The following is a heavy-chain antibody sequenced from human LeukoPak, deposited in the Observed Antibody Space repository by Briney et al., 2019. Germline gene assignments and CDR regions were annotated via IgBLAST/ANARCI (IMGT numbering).Heavy chain of an antibody. CDR3: ARDSGSGTTGNEFDY. CDR1: GFTFDDYA. CDR2: ISWNSGSI. V-gene: IGHV3-9*01. D-gene: IGHD1-1*01. J-gene: IGHJ4*02. Sequence: GRSLRLSCAASGFTFDDYAMHWVRQAPGKGLEWVSGISWNSGSIGYADSVKGRFTISRDNSKNSLFLQMSSLRAEDTAVYYCARDSGSGTTGNEFDYWGQGTLVSVSS.